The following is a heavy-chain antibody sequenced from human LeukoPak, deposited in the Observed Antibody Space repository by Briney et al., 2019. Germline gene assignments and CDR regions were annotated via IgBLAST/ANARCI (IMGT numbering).Heavy chain of an antibody. V-gene: IGHV4-31*03. CDR1: GGSISSGGYY. Sequence: SETLSLTCTVSGGSISSGGYYWSWIRQHPGKGLEWIGYIYYSGSTYYNPSLKSRVTISVDTSENQFSLKLSSVTAADTAVYYCERDPPYYDILTGLKGIGAFDIWGQGTMVTVSS. CDR2: IYYSGST. D-gene: IGHD3-9*01. J-gene: IGHJ3*02. CDR3: ERDPPYYDILTGLKGIGAFDI.